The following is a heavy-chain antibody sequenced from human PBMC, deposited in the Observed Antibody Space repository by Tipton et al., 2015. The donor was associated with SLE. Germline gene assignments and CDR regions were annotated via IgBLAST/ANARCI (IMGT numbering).Heavy chain of an antibody. D-gene: IGHD1-26*01. Sequence: LRLSCTVSGGSISNSYWTWIRQPPGKGLEWIGSIFYTGSVHDNPSLTSRVTMSLDTSKSQFSLRLTSVCAADTAMYFCARRVPHRYYFDLWGRGTLVTVSS. CDR3: ARRVPHRYYFDL. CDR1: GGSISNSY. V-gene: IGHV4-59*01. CDR2: IFYTGSV. J-gene: IGHJ2*01.